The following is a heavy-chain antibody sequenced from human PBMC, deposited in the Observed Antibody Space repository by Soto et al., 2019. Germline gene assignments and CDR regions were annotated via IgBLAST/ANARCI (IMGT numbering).Heavy chain of an antibody. D-gene: IGHD5-12*01. CDR2: ISGSGDTT. CDR3: TKDRISRYGAYDFGDS. Sequence: EVQLLESGGDLVQPGGSLRLSCAASGFTFSSYAMNWVRQAPGKGLEWVSAISGSGDTTYYAGSVKGRFTISRDNSKNTLYLQMNILRAEDTALYYCTKDRISRYGAYDFGDSWGQGTLVTVSS. J-gene: IGHJ4*02. CDR1: GFTFSSYA. V-gene: IGHV3-23*01.